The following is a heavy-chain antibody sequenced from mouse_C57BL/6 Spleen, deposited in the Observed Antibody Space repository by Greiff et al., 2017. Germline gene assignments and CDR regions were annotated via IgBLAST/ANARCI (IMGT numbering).Heavy chain of an antibody. V-gene: IGHV5-12*01. CDR3: ARGKPLYFDV. CDR1: GFPFSDYY. Sequence: EVKVVESGGGLVQPGGSLKLSCAASGFPFSDYYMYWVRQTPEKRLEWVAYISNGGGSTYYPDTVKGRFTISRDNAKNTLYLQMSRLKSEDTAMYYCARGKPLYFDVWGTGATVTVSS. CDR2: ISNGGGST. J-gene: IGHJ1*03.